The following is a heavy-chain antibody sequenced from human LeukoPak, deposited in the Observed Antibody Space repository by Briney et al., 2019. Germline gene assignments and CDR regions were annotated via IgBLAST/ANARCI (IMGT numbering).Heavy chain of an antibody. V-gene: IGHV3-30*02. J-gene: IGHJ4*02. D-gene: IGHD2-2*01. Sequence: AGGSLRLSCAASGFTFSSFGMHWVRQAPGKGLEWVSFIQYDGSNKYYVASVRGRFTISRDNSKNTLYLQMNSLSAEDTAVYYCAKDGVVPGTIRANYFDYWGQGTLVTVSS. CDR1: GFTFSSFG. CDR2: IQYDGSNK. CDR3: AKDGVVPGTIRANYFDY.